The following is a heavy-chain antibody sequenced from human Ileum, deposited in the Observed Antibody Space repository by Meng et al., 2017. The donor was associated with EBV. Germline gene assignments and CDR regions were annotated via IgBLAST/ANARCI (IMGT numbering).Heavy chain of an antibody. V-gene: IGHV4-4*02. CDR1: GDSISSNNW. CDR3: ASGRDYAWHS. D-gene: IGHD4-17*01. J-gene: IGHJ4*02. CDR2: IYHSRST. Sequence: VQLQESGPGLVKPSGTLSLTCAVSGDSISSNNWWSWVRQPPGKGLEWIGEIYHSRSTNYNPSFKSRVTMSVDKSKNQISLNLSSVTAADTAVYYCASGRDYAWHSWGRGTLVTVSS.